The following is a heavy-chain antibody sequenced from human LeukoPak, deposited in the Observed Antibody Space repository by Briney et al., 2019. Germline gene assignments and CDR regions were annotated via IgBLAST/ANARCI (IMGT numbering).Heavy chain of an antibody. D-gene: IGHD2-2*01. Sequence: SETLSLTCTVSGGSISSSSYYWGWIRQPPGKGLEWIGSIYYSGSTYYNPSLKSRVTISVDASKNQFSLKLSSVTAADTAVYYCARLVPAAQNYYYYYGMGVWGQGTTVTVSS. CDR2: IYYSGST. V-gene: IGHV4-39*01. J-gene: IGHJ6*02. CDR3: ARLVPAAQNYYYYYGMGV. CDR1: GGSISSSSYY.